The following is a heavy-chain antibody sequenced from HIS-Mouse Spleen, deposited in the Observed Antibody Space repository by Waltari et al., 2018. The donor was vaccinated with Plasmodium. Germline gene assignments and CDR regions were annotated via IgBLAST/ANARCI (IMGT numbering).Heavy chain of an antibody. Sequence: QVQLQQWGAGLLKPSETLSLTCAVHSGSLRGYYWSWIRQPPGKGLEWIGEINHSGSTNYNPSLKSRVTISVDTSKNQFSLKLSSVTAADTAVYYCARLVVVASKDGYWGQGTLVTVSS. CDR1: SGSLRGYY. V-gene: IGHV4-34*01. CDR2: INHSGST. J-gene: IGHJ4*02. D-gene: IGHD2-15*01. CDR3: ARLVVVASKDGY.